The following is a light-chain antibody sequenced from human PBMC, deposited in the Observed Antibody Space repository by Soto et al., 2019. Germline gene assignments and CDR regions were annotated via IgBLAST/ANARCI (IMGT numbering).Light chain of an antibody. CDR3: QQYDSSPRT. CDR2: GAS. CDR1: QSFTSTS. Sequence: EIVLTQSPGTLSLSPGERATLSCRASQSFTSTSLAWYQQKPGQAPRLLISGASRRAAGIPDRFSGSVSGTDFTLTISRLESEDIAVYYCQQYDSSPRTFGQGTRVEIK. J-gene: IGKJ1*01. V-gene: IGKV3-20*01.